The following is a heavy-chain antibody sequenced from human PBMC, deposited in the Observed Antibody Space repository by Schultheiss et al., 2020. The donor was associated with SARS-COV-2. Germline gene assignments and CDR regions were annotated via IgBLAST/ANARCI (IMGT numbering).Heavy chain of an antibody. D-gene: IGHD5-12*01. CDR1: GFTFSTHW. Sequence: GESLKISCAASGFTFSTHWMHWVRQVPGKGLVWVAVISYDGSNKYYADSVKGRFTISRDNSKNTLYLQMNSLRAEDTAVYYCARDGEATGYYFDYWGQGTLVTVSS. J-gene: IGHJ4*02. CDR2: ISYDGSNK. CDR3: ARDGEATGYYFDY. V-gene: IGHV3-30*03.